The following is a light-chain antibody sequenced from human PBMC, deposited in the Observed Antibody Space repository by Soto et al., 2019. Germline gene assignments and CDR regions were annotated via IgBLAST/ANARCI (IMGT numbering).Light chain of an antibody. CDR2: DAS. CDR3: HQRSSWPLT. Sequence: EIVLTQSPATLSLSPGERATLSCRASQTVGSYLAWYQQKAGQAPRPLIYDASNRAPGIPARLSGSGSGTDFTLTISSLEPEDFAVYYCHQRSSWPLTFGGGTKVDIK. J-gene: IGKJ4*01. CDR1: QTVGSY. V-gene: IGKV3-11*01.